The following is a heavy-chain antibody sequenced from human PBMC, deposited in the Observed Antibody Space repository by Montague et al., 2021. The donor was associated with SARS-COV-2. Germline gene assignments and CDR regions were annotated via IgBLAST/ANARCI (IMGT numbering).Heavy chain of an antibody. D-gene: IGHD1-1*01. V-gene: IGHV4-59*01. CDR1: GGSISSYY. Sequence: SETLSLTCEVSGGSISSYYWSRIRQSPGEGLEWIGYVHYTGSTKYNPSLKTRVTLSLDTPKNHFSLELGSVTAADTAVYYCARAQNTCFIANCVNYFEVWGLGALVTVSS. CDR2: VHYTGST. J-gene: IGHJ4*02. CDR3: ARAQNTCFIANCVNYFEV.